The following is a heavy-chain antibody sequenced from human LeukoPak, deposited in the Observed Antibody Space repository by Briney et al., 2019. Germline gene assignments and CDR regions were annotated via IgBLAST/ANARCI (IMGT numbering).Heavy chain of an antibody. D-gene: IGHD2-15*01. V-gene: IGHV3-23*01. CDR1: GFTFSSYA. CDR2: ISGSGGST. CDR3: ARVPHDIVVVVAATPDY. Sequence: GGSLRLSCAASGFTFSSYAMSWVRQAPGKGLEWVSAISGSGGSTYYADSVKGRFTISRDNSKNTLYLQMNSLRAEDTAVYYCARVPHDIVVVVAATPDYWGQGTRVTVSS. J-gene: IGHJ4*02.